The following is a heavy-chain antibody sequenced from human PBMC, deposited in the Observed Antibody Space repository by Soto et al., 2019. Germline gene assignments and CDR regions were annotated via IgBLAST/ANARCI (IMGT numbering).Heavy chain of an antibody. CDR2: ISPWKGNT. CDR3: ARDLDPSGSYYTDY. CDR1: GYNFMPYG. V-gene: IGHV1-18*04. Sequence: ASVKVSCKASGYNFMPYGVNWLRQAPGQGLEWMGWISPWKGNTNYAQSFQGRVTMTTDTSTSTAYMELRSLTSDDTAVYYCARDLDPSGSYYTDYWGPGTLVTVS. J-gene: IGHJ4*02. D-gene: IGHD3-10*01.